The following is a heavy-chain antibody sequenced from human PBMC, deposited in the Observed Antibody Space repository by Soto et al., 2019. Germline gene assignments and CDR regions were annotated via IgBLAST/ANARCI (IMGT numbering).Heavy chain of an antibody. CDR3: ARYCSSTSCGTDDFDY. D-gene: IGHD2-2*01. J-gene: IGHJ4*02. V-gene: IGHV4-39*01. Sequence: SETLSLTCTVAGGSISSSSYYWGWIRQPPGKGLEWIGSIYYSGSTYYNPSLKSRVTISVDTSKNQFSLKLSSVTAADTAVYYCARYCSSTSCGTDDFDYWGQGTLVTVSS. CDR1: GGSISSSSYY. CDR2: IYYSGST.